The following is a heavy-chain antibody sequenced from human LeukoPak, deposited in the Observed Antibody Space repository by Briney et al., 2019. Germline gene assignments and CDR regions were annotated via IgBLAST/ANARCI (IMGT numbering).Heavy chain of an antibody. D-gene: IGHD2-2*01. CDR3: AKETRSTSCYSFDY. CDR2: IKEDGSEK. Sequence: GGSLRLSCAASGFTFSSYWMSWVRQAPGKGLEWVANIKEDGSEKYYVDSLKGRFTISRDNSKNTLYLQMNSLRAEDTAVYYCAKETRSTSCYSFDYWGQGTLVTVSS. J-gene: IGHJ4*02. V-gene: IGHV3-7*03. CDR1: GFTFSSYW.